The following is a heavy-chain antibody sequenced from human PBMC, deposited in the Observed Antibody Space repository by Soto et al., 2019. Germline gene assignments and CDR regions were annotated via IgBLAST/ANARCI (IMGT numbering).Heavy chain of an antibody. Sequence: EVQLVESGGGLVKPGGSLRLSCAASGFTFSSYSMNWVRQAPGKGLEWVSSISSSSSYIYYADSVKGRLTISRDNAKNSLYLQMNSLRAEDTAFYYCAREGELGTDAFDIWGQGTMVTVSS. J-gene: IGHJ3*02. CDR2: ISSSSSYI. CDR1: GFTFSSYS. D-gene: IGHD7-27*01. V-gene: IGHV3-21*01. CDR3: AREGELGTDAFDI.